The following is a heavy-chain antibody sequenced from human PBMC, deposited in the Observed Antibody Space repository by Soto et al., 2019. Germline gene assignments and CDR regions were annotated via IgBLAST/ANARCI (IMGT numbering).Heavy chain of an antibody. D-gene: IGHD6-6*01. CDR1: GFTFSSYA. CDR3: ARGVGGPSSSSSDFYYSSYGMDF. CDR2: ISYDGSNK. V-gene: IGHV3-30-3*01. Sequence: PGGSQRLSCAASGFTFSSYAMHWVRQAPGKGLEWVAVISYDGSNKYYADSVKGRFTISRDNSKNTLYLQMNSLRAEDTAVYYCARGVGGPSSSSSDFYYSSYGMDFWGQGTLVTVSS. J-gene: IGHJ6*02.